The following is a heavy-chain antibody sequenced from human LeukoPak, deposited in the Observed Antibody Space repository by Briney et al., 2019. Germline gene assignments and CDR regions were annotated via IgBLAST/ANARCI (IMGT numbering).Heavy chain of an antibody. CDR1: GYTFTGYY. Sequence: ASVKVSCKASGYTFTGYYMHWVRQAPGQGLEWMGWINPNSGGTNYAQKFQGRVTMTRDTSISTAYMELRSLRSDDTAVYYCARAGDDYGDYGYFDYWGQGTLVTVSS. V-gene: IGHV1-2*02. D-gene: IGHD4-17*01. CDR2: INPNSGGT. J-gene: IGHJ4*02. CDR3: ARAGDDYGDYGYFDY.